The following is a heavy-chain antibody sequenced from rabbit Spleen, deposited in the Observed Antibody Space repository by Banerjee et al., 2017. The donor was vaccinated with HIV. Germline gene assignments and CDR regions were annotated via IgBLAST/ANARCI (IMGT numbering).Heavy chain of an antibody. Sequence: QSLEESGGDLVKPGASLTLTCTASGFSFSSGYWIWWVRQAPGKGLEWIACIYGGDGSTDYASWAKGRFTISKTSSTTVTLEMTSLTAADTATYFCARGYTGGWGPYIDGYFDLWGQGTLVTVS. CDR1: GFSFSSGYW. CDR3: ARGYTGGWGPYIDGYFDL. CDR2: IYGGDGST. D-gene: IGHD4-1*01. V-gene: IGHV1S40*01. J-gene: IGHJ4*01.